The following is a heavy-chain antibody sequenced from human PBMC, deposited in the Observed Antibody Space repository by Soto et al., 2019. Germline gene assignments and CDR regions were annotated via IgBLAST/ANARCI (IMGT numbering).Heavy chain of an antibody. J-gene: IGHJ4*02. CDR2: ISGSGGST. CDR3: AKGKSIFGVAPKTYFDY. Sequence: GGSLRLSCAASGFTFSSYAMSWVRQAPGKGLEWVSAISGSGGSTYYADSVKGRFTISRDNSKNKLYLQMNSLRAEDTAVYYWAKGKSIFGVAPKTYFDYWGQGTLVTVSS. V-gene: IGHV3-23*01. CDR1: GFTFSSYA. D-gene: IGHD3-3*01.